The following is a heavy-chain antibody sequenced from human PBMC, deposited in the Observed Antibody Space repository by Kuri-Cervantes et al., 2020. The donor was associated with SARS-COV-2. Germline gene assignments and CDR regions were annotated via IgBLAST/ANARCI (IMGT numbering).Heavy chain of an antibody. CDR3: AKGRLVPYN. CDR2: IWYDGSNK. J-gene: IGHJ4*02. V-gene: IGHV3-30*02. D-gene: IGHD6-19*01. Sequence: GGSLRLSCAASGFTLSSYGMHWVRQAPSKGLEWVAVIWYDGSNKYYADSVKGRFTISRDNSKNTLYLQMNSLRAEDTAVYYCAKGRLVPYNWGQGTLVTVSS. CDR1: GFTLSSYG.